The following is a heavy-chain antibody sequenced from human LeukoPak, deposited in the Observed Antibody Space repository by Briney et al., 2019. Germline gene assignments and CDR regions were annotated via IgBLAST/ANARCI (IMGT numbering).Heavy chain of an antibody. J-gene: IGHJ4*02. CDR2: ISGSGGST. Sequence: PGGSLRLSCAASGFTFSNYAMSWVRQAPGKGLEWVPGISGSGGSTYYADSVKGRFAISRDNSKNTLFLQINNLRAEDTAVYYCAKDGIHSSSSGNWGQGTLVTVSS. V-gene: IGHV3-23*01. CDR1: GFTFSNYA. D-gene: IGHD6-6*01. CDR3: AKDGIHSSSSGN.